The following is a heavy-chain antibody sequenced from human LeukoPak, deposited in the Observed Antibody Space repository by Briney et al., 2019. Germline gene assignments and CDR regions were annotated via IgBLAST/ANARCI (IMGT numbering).Heavy chain of an antibody. J-gene: IGHJ4*02. CDR1: GFTFDDYA. Sequence: PGGSLRLSCAASGFTFDDYAMHWVRQAPGKGLEWVSGISWNSGSIGYADSVKGRFTISRDSSKNTLYLQMNSLRAEDTAVYYCAKSRGESRGASNYWGQGTLVTVSS. D-gene: IGHD1-26*01. CDR2: ISWNSGSI. V-gene: IGHV3-9*01. CDR3: AKSRGESRGASNY.